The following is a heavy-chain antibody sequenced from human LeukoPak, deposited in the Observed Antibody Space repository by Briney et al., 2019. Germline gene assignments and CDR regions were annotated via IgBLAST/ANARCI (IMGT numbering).Heavy chain of an antibody. D-gene: IGHD3-16*02. Sequence: SETLSLTCTVSGGSISSYYWSWIRQPPGKGLEWIGYIYYSGSTNYNPSLKSRVTISVDTSKNQFSLKLSSVTAADTAVYYCARLTFGGVIGYIWGQGTLVTVSS. J-gene: IGHJ4*02. CDR3: ARLTFGGVIGYI. V-gene: IGHV4-59*01. CDR1: GGSISSYY. CDR2: IYYSGST.